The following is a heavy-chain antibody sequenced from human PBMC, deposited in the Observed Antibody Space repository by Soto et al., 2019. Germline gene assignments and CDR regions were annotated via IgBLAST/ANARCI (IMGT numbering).Heavy chain of an antibody. CDR2: INPNSGGT. Sequence: ASVKVSCKASGYTFTDYYIHWVRQAPGQGLEWMGWINPNSGGTKYAQKFEGRVTMTMDTSISTAYMELSMIRSDDTAVYYCARLWDYKYGMDVWGQGTSVTVYS. D-gene: IGHD7-27*01. V-gene: IGHV1-2*02. J-gene: IGHJ6*02. CDR3: ARLWDYKYGMDV. CDR1: GYTFTDYY.